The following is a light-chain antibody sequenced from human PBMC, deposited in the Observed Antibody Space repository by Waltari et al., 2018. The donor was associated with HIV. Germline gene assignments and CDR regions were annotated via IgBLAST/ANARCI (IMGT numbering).Light chain of an antibody. J-gene: IGKJ4*01. CDR3: HQYNKWPRGT. Sequence: VMTQSPATLSVSPGGRAPLSCRASQSVGSYLAWYQQKPGQAPRLLIYGASTRATGIPTRFSGSGSGTEFTLTISSLQSEDFAVYYCHQYNKWPRGTFGGGTKVEV. V-gene: IGKV3-15*01. CDR1: QSVGSY. CDR2: GAS.